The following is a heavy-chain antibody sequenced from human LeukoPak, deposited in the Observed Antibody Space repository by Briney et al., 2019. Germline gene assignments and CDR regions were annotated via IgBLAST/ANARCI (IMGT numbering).Heavy chain of an antibody. J-gene: IGHJ6*03. CDR3: ARVYDYVWGSYRLTPYYYYYMDV. D-gene: IGHD3-16*02. Sequence: SETLSLTCTVSGGSISSYYWSWIRQPPGKGLEWIGYVYYGGSTSYNPSLKSRVTISIDTSKNQFSLKLSSVTAADTAVYYCARVYDYVWGSYRLTPYYYYYMDVWGKGTTVTVSS. CDR2: VYYGGST. V-gene: IGHV4-59*01. CDR1: GGSISSYY.